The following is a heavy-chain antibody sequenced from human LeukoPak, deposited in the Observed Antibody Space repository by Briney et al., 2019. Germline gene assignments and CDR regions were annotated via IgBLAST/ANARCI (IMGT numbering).Heavy chain of an antibody. D-gene: IGHD7-27*01. CDR1: GFTFSSYW. CDR2: IRQDGSEK. J-gene: IGHJ4*02. V-gene: IGHV3-7*01. Sequence: GSLRLSCAASGFTFSSYWMSWVRQAPGKGLGWVASIRQDGSEKHYVDSVKGRFTISRDNAKNSLSLEMNSLRAEDTALYYCARPHWGFDSWGQGTLVTVSS. CDR3: ARPHWGFDS.